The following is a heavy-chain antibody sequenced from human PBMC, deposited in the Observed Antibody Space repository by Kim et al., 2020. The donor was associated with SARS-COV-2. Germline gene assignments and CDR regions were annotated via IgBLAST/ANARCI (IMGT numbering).Heavy chain of an antibody. CDR2: IYYSGST. CDR3: AGDSRMLVRYYGMDV. D-gene: IGHD6-13*01. J-gene: IGHJ6*02. CDR1: GGSVSSGSYY. V-gene: IGHV4-61*01. Sequence: SETLSLTCTVSGGSVSSGSYYWSWIRQPPGKGLEWIGYIYYSGSTNYNPSLKSRVTISVDTSKNQFSLKLSSVTAADTAVYYCAGDSRMLVRYYGMDVWGQGTTVTVSS.